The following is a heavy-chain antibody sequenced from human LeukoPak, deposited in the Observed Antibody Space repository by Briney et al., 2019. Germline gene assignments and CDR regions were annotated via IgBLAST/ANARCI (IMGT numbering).Heavy chain of an antibody. CDR1: GDSITNYY. D-gene: IGHD3-16*02. V-gene: IGHV4-59*01. CDR3: ARGRTGLYPAFDI. CDR2: IYYSGST. Sequence: SETLSLTCAVSGDSITNYYWSWVRQPPGKGLEWIGYIYYSGSTNYNPSLKRRVTISVDTSKNQLHLKMSYVTAADTAVYYCARGRTGLYPAFDIWGQGTMVTVSS. J-gene: IGHJ3*02.